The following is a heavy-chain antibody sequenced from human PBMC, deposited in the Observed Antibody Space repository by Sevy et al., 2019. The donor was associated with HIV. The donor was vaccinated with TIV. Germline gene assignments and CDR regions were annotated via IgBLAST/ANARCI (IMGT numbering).Heavy chain of an antibody. CDR2: ISNSGTTI. D-gene: IGHD4-17*01. Sequence: GRSLRLSCAASGFTFSSYEMNWVRQAPGKGLEWVSYISNSGTTISYSDSVRGRFSISRDNARNSLYLQMNSLRAEDTAVYYCARDLPPSATTVTHFDYWGQGTLVTVSS. CDR3: ARDLPPSATTVTHFDY. J-gene: IGHJ4*02. CDR1: GFTFSSYE. V-gene: IGHV3-48*03.